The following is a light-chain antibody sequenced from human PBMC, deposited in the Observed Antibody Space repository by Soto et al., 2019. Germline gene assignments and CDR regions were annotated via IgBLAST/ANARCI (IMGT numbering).Light chain of an antibody. CDR2: DAT. CDR1: SSDVGYYNH. J-gene: IGLJ1*01. CDR3: SSYASSSTYV. V-gene: IGLV2-14*03. Sequence: QSVLAQPASVSGSPGQSITISCTGTSSDVGYYNHVSWYQQHPGKAPKLMIYDATNRPSGVSNRFFGSKSGNTASLTISGLQAEDEADYYCSSYASSSTYVFGTGTKVTVL.